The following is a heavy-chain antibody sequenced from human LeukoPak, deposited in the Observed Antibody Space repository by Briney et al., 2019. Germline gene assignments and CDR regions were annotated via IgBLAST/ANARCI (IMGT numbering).Heavy chain of an antibody. CDR3: ARGGDRRGFDY. J-gene: IGHJ4*02. D-gene: IGHD1-14*01. CDR1: GGSISDGGYH. CDR2: IYDSGTT. Sequence: SQTLSLTCTVSGGSISDGGYHCSWIRQHPGKGLEWIGYIYDSGTTYYSPALQSRVTISVDTSDNKFSLKLKSLTAADTAVYYCARGGDRRGFDYWGQGTLVTVSS. V-gene: IGHV4-31*03.